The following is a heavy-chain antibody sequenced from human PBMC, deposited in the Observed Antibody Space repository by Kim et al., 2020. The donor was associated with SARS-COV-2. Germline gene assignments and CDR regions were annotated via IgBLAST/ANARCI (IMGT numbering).Heavy chain of an antibody. CDR1: GFTFDDYA. CDR2: ISGDGGST. J-gene: IGHJ4*02. V-gene: IGHV3-43*02. D-gene: IGHD3-9*01. Sequence: GGSLRLSCAASGFTFDDYAMHWVRQAPGKGLEWVSLISGDGGSTYYADSVKGRFTISRDNSKNSLYLQMNSLRTEDTALYYCAKGSDYDILTGYFDYWCQGTLVTVSS. CDR3: AKGSDYDILTGYFDY.